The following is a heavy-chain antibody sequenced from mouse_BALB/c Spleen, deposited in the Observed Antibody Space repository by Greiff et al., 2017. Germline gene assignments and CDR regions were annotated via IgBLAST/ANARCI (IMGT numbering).Heavy chain of an antibody. V-gene: IGHV14-3*02. J-gene: IGHJ4*01. Sequence: DVHLVESGAELVKPGASVKLSCTASGFNIKDTYMHWVKQRPEQGLEWIGRIDPANGNTKYDPKFQGKATITADTSSNTAYLQLSSLTSEDTAVYYCARGPPDYWGQGTSVTVSS. CDR1: GFNIKDTY. CDR2: IDPANGNT. CDR3: ARGPPDY.